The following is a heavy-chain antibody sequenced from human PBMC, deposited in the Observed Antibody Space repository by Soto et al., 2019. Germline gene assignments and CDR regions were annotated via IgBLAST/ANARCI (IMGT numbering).Heavy chain of an antibody. CDR2: INAGKGDT. D-gene: IGHD5-18*01. V-gene: IGHV1-3*01. Sequence: ASVKVSCKASGYIFSNYAIHWVRQAPGQRLEWMGWINAGKGDTIYSQKFQDRISINRDTSASTAYMEMGRLRPEDTAVYYCTRRRDWTAVDPLDYWGQGTLVTVSS. CDR3: TRRRDWTAVDPLDY. CDR1: GYIFSNYA. J-gene: IGHJ4*02.